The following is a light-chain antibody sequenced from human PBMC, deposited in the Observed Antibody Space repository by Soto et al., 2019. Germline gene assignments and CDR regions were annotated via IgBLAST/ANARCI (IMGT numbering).Light chain of an antibody. V-gene: IGLV2-23*01. CDR2: EGS. CDR1: SSDVGSYNL. Sequence: QSALTQPASVSGSPGQSITISCTGTSSDVGSYNLVSWYQQHPGKAPKLMIYEGSKRPSGVSNRFSGSKSGNTASLTISGLQAEDEAYYYCCSYAGSGPRVFGGGTKLTVL. J-gene: IGLJ3*02. CDR3: CSYAGSGPRV.